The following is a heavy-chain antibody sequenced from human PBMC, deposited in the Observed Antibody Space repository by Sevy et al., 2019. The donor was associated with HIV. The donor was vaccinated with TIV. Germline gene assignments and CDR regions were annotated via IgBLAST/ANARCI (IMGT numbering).Heavy chain of an antibody. J-gene: IGHJ4*02. D-gene: IGHD5-12*01. V-gene: IGHV4-61*01. Sequence: SETLSLTCTVSGGSVSSGSYYWSWIRQPPGKGLEWIGYIYYSWSTNYNPSLKSRVTISVDTSKNQFSLKLSSVTAADTAVYYCAGGRWLQLVDYWGQGTLVTVSS. CDR1: GGSVSSGSYY. CDR3: AGGRWLQLVDY. CDR2: IYYSWST.